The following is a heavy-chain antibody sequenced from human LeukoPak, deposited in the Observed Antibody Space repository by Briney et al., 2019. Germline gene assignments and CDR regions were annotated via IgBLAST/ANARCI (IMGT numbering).Heavy chain of an antibody. V-gene: IGHV4-4*07. CDR1: GYSFTSYW. CDR2: IHTNGNT. Sequence: ESLKISCKGSGYSFTSYWIGWVRQMPGKGLEWIGRIHTNGNTNYNPSLKSRVTMSVDMSKNQFSLKLSSVTAADTAVYFCARIYDFWSNSIYYFDYWGQGALVTVSS. CDR3: ARIYDFWSNSIYYFDY. J-gene: IGHJ4*02. D-gene: IGHD3-3*01.